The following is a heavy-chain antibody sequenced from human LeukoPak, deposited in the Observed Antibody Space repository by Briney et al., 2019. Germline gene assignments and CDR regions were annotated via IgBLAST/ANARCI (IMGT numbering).Heavy chain of an antibody. CDR2: INPSGGGT. CDR3: ARDFTMIVVAPDY. V-gene: IGHV1-46*01. J-gene: IGHJ4*02. CDR1: GYTFTNYF. Sequence: GASVKVSCKASGYTFTNYFMHWVRQAPGQGLEWMGVINPSGGGTTYAQRFQGRVTMTRDTSTSTVHMELSSLRSEDTAVYYCARDFTMIVVAPDYWGQGTLVTVSS. D-gene: IGHD3-22*01.